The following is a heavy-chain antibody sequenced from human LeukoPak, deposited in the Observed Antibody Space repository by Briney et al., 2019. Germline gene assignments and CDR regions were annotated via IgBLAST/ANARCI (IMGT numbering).Heavy chain of an antibody. Sequence: SETLSLTCIVSGYSISSGYYWGWIRQPPGKGLEWIGNLYHSGSTYYNPSLRSRATISGDTSKNQFSLSLSSVTAADTAVYYCARECSSTTCYTRSFDPWGQGTLVTVCS. V-gene: IGHV4-38-2*02. CDR3: ARECSSTTCYTRSFDP. J-gene: IGHJ5*02. CDR2: LYHSGST. CDR1: GYSISSGYY. D-gene: IGHD2-2*02.